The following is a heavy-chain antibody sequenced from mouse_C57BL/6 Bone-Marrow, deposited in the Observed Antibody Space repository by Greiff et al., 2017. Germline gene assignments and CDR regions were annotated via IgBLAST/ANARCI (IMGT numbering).Heavy chain of an antibody. CDR3: ARQLLGARDD. Sequence: EVKVVESGGGLVKPGGSLKLSCAASGFTFSSYTMSWVRQTPEKRLEWVATISGGGGNTYYPDSVKGRFTISRDNAKNTLYLQMSSLRSEDTALYYCARQLLGARDDWGQGTSVTVSS. CDR2: ISGGGGNT. D-gene: IGHD1-1*01. J-gene: IGHJ4*01. CDR1: GFTFSSYT. V-gene: IGHV5-9*01.